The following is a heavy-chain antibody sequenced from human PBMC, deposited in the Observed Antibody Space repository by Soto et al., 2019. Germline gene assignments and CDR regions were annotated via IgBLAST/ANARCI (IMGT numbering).Heavy chain of an antibody. J-gene: IGHJ6*03. D-gene: IGHD4-17*01. CDR2: ISSSGSTI. CDR3: ARAIYGDYERHYYYYYYMDV. CDR1: GFTFSDYY. Sequence: GGSLRLSCAASGFTFSDYYMSWIRQAPGKGLEWVSYISSSGSTIYYADSVKGRFTISRDNAKNSLYLQMNSLRAEDTAVYYCARAIYGDYERHYYYYYYMDVWGKGTTVTVSS. V-gene: IGHV3-11*01.